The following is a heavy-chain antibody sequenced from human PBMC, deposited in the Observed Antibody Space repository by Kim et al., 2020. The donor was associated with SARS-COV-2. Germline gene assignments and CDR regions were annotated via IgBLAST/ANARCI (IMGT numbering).Heavy chain of an antibody. CDR3: TSKYYYDSSGYYYADW. Sequence: SETLSLTCTVSGHPITSVYFWGWIRQSPGKGLEWLGSIYQSGTTYYNPSLKSRVTISIDTSKSQFSLRLNSVTAADTAVYYCTSKYYYDSSGYYYADWWGQGTLVTVSS. D-gene: IGHD3-22*01. CDR2: IYQSGTT. J-gene: IGHJ4*02. V-gene: IGHV4-38-2*02. CDR1: GHPITSVYF.